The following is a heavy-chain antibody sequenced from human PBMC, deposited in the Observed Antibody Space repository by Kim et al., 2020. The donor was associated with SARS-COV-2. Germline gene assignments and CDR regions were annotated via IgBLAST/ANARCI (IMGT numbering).Heavy chain of an antibody. D-gene: IGHD1-1*01. CDR2: INGGDGNT. CDR1: GYTFTGFA. V-gene: IGHV1-3*01. Sequence: ASVKVSCKASGYTFTGFAIHWVRQAPGQSLECMGWINGGDGNTTDLQKFQGRVSITRDASASTAYLEVNSLRSEDTAVYYCARWGGNSLDQWGQGTPVAVSS. J-gene: IGHJ4*02. CDR3: ARWGGNSLDQ.